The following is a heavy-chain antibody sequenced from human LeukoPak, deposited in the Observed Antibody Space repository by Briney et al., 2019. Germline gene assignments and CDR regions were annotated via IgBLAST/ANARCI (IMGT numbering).Heavy chain of an antibody. D-gene: IGHD5-24*01. J-gene: IGHJ4*02. CDR1: GFMFSSNW. CDR3: AKEGRSLQTY. Sequence: GGSLRLSCAASGFMFSSNWISWVRLAPGKGLEWVANIKEDGTETYYVDSVKGRFTISRDNAKNSLYLQMNSLRVEDTAVYYCAKEGRSLQTYWGQGTLVTVSS. V-gene: IGHV3-7*03. CDR2: IKEDGTET.